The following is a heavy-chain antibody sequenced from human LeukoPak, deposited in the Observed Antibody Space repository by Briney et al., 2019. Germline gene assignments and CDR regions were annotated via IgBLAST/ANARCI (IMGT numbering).Heavy chain of an antibody. CDR2: IYYSGST. CDR1: GGSISSSSYY. J-gene: IGHJ4*02. Sequence: SETLSLTCTVSGGSISSSSYYWGWIRQPPGKGLEWIGSIYYSGSTYYNPSLKSRVTISVDTSKNQFSLKLSSVTAADTAVYYCVSYGDYEWGWVVFDYWGQGTLVTVSS. CDR3: VSYGDYEWGWVVFDY. D-gene: IGHD4-17*01. V-gene: IGHV4-39*07.